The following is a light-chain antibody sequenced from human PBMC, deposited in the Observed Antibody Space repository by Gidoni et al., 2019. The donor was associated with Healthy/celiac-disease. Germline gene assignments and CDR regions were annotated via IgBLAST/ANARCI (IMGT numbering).Light chain of an antibody. CDR2: KAS. CDR3: QQYNSYWT. V-gene: IGKV1-5*03. J-gene: IGKJ1*01. Sequence: SQSISSWLAWYQQKPGKAPKLLIYKASSLESGVPSRFSGSGSGTEFTLTISSLQPDDFATYYCQQYNSYWTFGQGTKVEIK. CDR1: QSISSW.